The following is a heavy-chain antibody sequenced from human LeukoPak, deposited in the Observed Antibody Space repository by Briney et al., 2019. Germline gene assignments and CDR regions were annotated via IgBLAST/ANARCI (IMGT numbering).Heavy chain of an antibody. CDR3: ARALGEWYYYMDV. CDR2: INTDGSST. CDR1: GFTFSSYW. D-gene: IGHD3-10*01. V-gene: IGHV3-74*01. Sequence: GGSLRLSCAAAGFTFSSYWMHWVRQAPGKGLVWVSRINTDGSSTSYADSVKGRFTISRDNAKNTLYLQMNSLRAEDTAVYYCARALGEWYYYMDVSGKGTTVTVSS. J-gene: IGHJ6*03.